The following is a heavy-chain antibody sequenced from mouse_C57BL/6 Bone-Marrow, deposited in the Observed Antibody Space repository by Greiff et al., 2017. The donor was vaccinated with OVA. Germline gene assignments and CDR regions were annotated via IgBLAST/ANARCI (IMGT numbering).Heavy chain of an antibody. CDR3: AREDITTVVAPGY. CDR2: INPNNGGT. V-gene: IGHV1-22*01. D-gene: IGHD1-1*01. CDR1: GYTFTDYN. Sequence: EVKLMESGPELVKPGASVKMSCKASGYTFTDYNMHWVKQSHGKSLEWIGYINPNNGGTSYNQKFKGKATLTVNKSSSTAYMELRSLTSEDSAVYYCAREDITTVVAPGYWGQGTLVTVSA. J-gene: IGHJ3*02.